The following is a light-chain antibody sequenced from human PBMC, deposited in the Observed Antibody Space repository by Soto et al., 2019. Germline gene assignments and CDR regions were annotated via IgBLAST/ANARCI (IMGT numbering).Light chain of an antibody. CDR1: SSNVGGNF. Sequence: QSVLTQPASASGTPGRRLTISCSGSSSNVGGNFVSWCQQQVAGTAPKLLIYSNNQRPSGVPDRFSGSKSGTSASLAISGLRSEDEDDYFCSTWDDSLRAPVFGGGTKLTVL. CDR3: STWDDSLRAPV. CDR2: SNN. V-gene: IGLV1-47*02. J-gene: IGLJ3*02.